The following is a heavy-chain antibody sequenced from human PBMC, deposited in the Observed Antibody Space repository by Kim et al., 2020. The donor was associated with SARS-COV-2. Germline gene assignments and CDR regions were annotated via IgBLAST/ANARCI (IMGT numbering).Heavy chain of an antibody. V-gene: IGHV4-39*02. Sequence: SETLSLTCSVSGGSLSSSISYWVWIRQPPGKGLEWIGSLSYSGRTYYNASLESRVTISVDTSKNRFSLNLTSVTATDTAVYYCAAFYPYNYFDPWRQGT. CDR2: LSYSGRT. CDR1: GGSLSSSISY. D-gene: IGHD1-1*01. J-gene: IGHJ5*02. CDR3: AAFYPYNYFDP.